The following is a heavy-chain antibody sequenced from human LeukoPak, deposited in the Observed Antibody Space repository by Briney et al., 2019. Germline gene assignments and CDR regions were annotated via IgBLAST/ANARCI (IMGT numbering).Heavy chain of an antibody. V-gene: IGHV4-61*02. CDR2: FYKNDAT. Sequence: PSVTLSLTCTVSGVCVNTHTYLWQSVRQPAGKLGERIGRFYKNDATEYNPSLHTRATMALNITGNQFLRRLTSETASDKSVSYCARYREPYDHLTHTFDIWGQGTMVTVSS. CDR3: ARYREPYDHLTHTFDI. CDR1: GVCVNTHTYL. J-gene: IGHJ3*02. D-gene: IGHD5-12*01.